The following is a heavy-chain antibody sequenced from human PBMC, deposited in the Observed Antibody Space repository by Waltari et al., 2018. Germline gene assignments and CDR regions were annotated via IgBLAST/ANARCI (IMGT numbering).Heavy chain of an antibody. CDR3: ARDSRGCTSSSCFTYFDY. V-gene: IGHV7-4-1*02. D-gene: IGHD2-2*02. Sequence: QVQLVQSGSELKTPGASVKVSCKASGYIFTTYAINLLRQAPGQGLEWLEWIDTNTGNPTYAPGFTGRFVFSLDTSVSTAYLQISSLEAADTAVYYCARDSRGCTSSSCFTYFDYWGQGTLVTVSS. CDR2: IDTNTGNP. CDR1: GYIFTTYA. J-gene: IGHJ4*02.